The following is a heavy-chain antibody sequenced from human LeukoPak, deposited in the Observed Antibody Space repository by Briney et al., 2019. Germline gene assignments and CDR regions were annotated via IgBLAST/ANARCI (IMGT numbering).Heavy chain of an antibody. V-gene: IGHV3-48*01. Sequence: GGSLRLSCAASGFTFSSYSMNWVRQAPGKGLEWVSYISSSSSTIYYADSVKGRFTISRDNAKNSLYLQMNSLRAEDTAVYYCARDNAGYVWGSYRYSLNLYFQHWGQGTLVTVSS. CDR1: GFTFSSYS. CDR2: ISSSSSTI. D-gene: IGHD3-16*02. J-gene: IGHJ1*01. CDR3: ARDNAGYVWGSYRYSLNLYFQH.